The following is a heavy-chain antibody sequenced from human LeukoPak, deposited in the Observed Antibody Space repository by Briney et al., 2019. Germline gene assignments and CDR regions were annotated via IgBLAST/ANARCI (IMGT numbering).Heavy chain of an antibody. CDR3: ATPVVGATTDDY. J-gene: IGHJ4*02. V-gene: IGHV1-18*01. CDR2: ISAYNGNT. Sequence: ASVKVSCKASGYTFTSYGISWVRQAPGQGLEWMGWISAYNGNTNYAQKLQGRVTMTTDISTSTAYMELRSLRSEDTAVYYCATPVVGATTDDYWGQGTLVTVSS. CDR1: GYTFTSYG. D-gene: IGHD1-26*01.